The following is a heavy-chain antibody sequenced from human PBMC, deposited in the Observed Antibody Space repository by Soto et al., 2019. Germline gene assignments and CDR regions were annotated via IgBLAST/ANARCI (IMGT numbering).Heavy chain of an antibody. CDR3: ARGPAPYYDFWSGNYFDD. CDR1: GGTFSSYA. Sequence: SVKVSCKASGGTFSSYAISWVRQAPGQGLEWMGGIIPIFGTANYAQKFQGRVTITADESTSTAYMELSSLRSEDTAVYYCARGPAPYYDFWSGNYFDDWGQGTLVTVSS. J-gene: IGHJ4*02. V-gene: IGHV1-69*13. CDR2: IIPIFGTA. D-gene: IGHD3-3*01.